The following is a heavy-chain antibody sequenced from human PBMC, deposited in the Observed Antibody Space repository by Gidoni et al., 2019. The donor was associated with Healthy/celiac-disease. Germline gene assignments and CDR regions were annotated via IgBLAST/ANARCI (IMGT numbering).Heavy chain of an antibody. Sequence: QVQLQQWGAGLLQPSETLSLTCAVYGGSFSGYNGSWIRQPPGKGLEWMGENNHSGSTNYNPSLKCRVTISVDTSNNQFSLKRSSVTAADTAVYYCARGYDFWSGYPHFDYWGQGTLVTVSS. D-gene: IGHD3-3*01. CDR3: ARGYDFWSGYPHFDY. CDR2: NNHSGST. J-gene: IGHJ4*02. V-gene: IGHV4-34*01. CDR1: GGSFSGYN.